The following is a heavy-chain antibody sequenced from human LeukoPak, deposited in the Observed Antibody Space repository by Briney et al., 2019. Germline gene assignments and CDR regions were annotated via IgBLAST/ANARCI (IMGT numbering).Heavy chain of an antibody. V-gene: IGHV3-23*01. CDR3: ARAGYYGSGADYYGMDV. CDR2: ISGNSGST. D-gene: IGHD3-10*01. CDR1: GFTFSSYA. J-gene: IGHJ6*02. Sequence: GGSLRLSCAASGFTFSSYAMSWVRQAPGKGLEWVSTISGNSGSTYYADSVKGRFTISRDNSKNTLYLQMNSLRAEDTAVYYCARAGYYGSGADYYGMDVWGQGTTVTVSS.